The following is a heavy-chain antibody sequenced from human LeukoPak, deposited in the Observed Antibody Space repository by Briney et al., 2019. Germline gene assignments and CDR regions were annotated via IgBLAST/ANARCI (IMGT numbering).Heavy chain of an antibody. CDR3: AKDYDFWSGTPGWFDP. J-gene: IGHJ5*02. CDR1: GFTFDDYA. V-gene: IGHV3-9*01. Sequence: PGGSLRLSCAASGFTFDDYAMHWVRQAPGKGLEWVSGISWNSGSIGYADSVKGRFTISRDNAKNYLYLQMNSLRAEDTALYYCAKDYDFWSGTPGWFDPWGQGTLVTVSS. D-gene: IGHD3-3*01. CDR2: ISWNSGSI.